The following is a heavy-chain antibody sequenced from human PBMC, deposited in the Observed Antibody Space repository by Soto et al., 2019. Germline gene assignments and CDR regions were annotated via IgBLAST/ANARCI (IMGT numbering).Heavy chain of an antibody. CDR3: ATGLVPTIVATIDFDY. Sequence: ASVKVSCKVSGYTLTELSMHWVRQAPGKGLEWTGGFDPEDGETIYAQKFQGRVTMTEDTSTDTAYMELSSLRSEDTAVYYCATGLVPTIVATIDFDYWGQGTLVTVSS. D-gene: IGHD5-12*01. CDR1: GYTLTELS. V-gene: IGHV1-24*01. CDR2: FDPEDGET. J-gene: IGHJ4*02.